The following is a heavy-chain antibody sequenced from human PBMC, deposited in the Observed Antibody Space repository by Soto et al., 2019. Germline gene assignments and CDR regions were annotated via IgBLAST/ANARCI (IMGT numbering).Heavy chain of an antibody. CDR2: INAGNGNT. Sequence: ASVKVSCKASGYTFTSYAMHWVRQAPGQRLEWMGWINAGNGNTKYSQKFQGRATITRDTSASTAYMELSSLRSEDTAVYYCARERFWSGFHLDYYYYGMDVWGQGTTVTVSS. CDR1: GYTFTSYA. CDR3: ARERFWSGFHLDYYYYGMDV. J-gene: IGHJ6*02. D-gene: IGHD3-3*01. V-gene: IGHV1-3*01.